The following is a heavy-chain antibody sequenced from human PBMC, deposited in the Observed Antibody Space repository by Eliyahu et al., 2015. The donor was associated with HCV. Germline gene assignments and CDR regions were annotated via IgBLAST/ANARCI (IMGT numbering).Heavy chain of an antibody. CDR1: GGTFRSYT. CDR3: ATSDTTNYYDSSGFYVGEGLDY. J-gene: IGHJ4*02. D-gene: IGHD3-22*01. V-gene: IGHV1-69*02. CDR2: IIPILGIA. Sequence: EVKKPGSSVKVSCKASGGTFRSYTISWVRQAPGQGLEWMGRIIPILGIAAYAQSFQGRVTITADKSTSTAYMELSSLRSEDTAVYYCATSDTTNYYDSSGFYVGEGLDYWGQGTLVTVSS.